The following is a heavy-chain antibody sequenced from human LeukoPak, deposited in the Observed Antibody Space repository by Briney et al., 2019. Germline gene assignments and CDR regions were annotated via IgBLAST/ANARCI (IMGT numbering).Heavy chain of an antibody. CDR1: GGSISSYY. Sequence: PSETLSLTCTVSGGSISSYYWSWIRQPPGKGLEWIGYIYYGGSTTYNPSLKSRVTISVDTSKNQFSLKLSSVTAADTAVYYCARGLGLAATGNLYFFDYWGQGTLVTVSS. V-gene: IGHV4-59*12. CDR3: ARGLGLAATGNLYFFDY. D-gene: IGHD6-13*01. CDR2: IYYGGST. J-gene: IGHJ4*02.